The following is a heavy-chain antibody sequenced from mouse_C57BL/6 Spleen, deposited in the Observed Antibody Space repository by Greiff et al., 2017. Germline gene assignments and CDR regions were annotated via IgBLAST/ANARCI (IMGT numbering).Heavy chain of an antibody. D-gene: IGHD4-1*01. CDR3: AKLGAGFDY. V-gene: IGHV5-17*01. J-gene: IGHJ2*01. CDR2: ISSGSSTI. Sequence: EVQVVESGGGLVKPGGSLKLSCAASGFTFSDYGMHWVRQAPEKGLEWVAYISSGSSTIYYADTVKGRFTISRDNAKNTLFLQMTSLRSEDTAMYYCAKLGAGFDYWGQGTTLTVSS. CDR1: GFTFSDYG.